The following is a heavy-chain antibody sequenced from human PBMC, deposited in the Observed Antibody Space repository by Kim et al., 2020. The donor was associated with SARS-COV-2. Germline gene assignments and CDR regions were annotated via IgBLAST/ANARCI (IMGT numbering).Heavy chain of an antibody. CDR1: GNTLTQLS. CDR3: ATGLAETGHPADS. V-gene: IGHV1-24*01. CDR2: FDPEDDGT. Sequence: ASVKVSCKVSGNTLTQLSMHWVRQAPGKGLEWMGNFDPEDDGTIYAQNFQGRLTMTEDTDTAYMELKSLTSDDTAIYFCATGLAETGHPADSWGQGTLVTVSS. D-gene: IGHD6-13*01. J-gene: IGHJ4*02.